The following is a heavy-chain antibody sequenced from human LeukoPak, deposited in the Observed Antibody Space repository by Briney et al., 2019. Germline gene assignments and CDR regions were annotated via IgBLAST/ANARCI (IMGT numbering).Heavy chain of an antibody. CDR2: IYHSGST. V-gene: IGHV4-30-2*01. CDR3: ARDYIRGGGFDY. J-gene: IGHJ4*02. CDR1: GGSISSGGYY. Sequence: SETLSLTCTVSGGSISSGGYYWSWIRQPPGKGLEWIGYIYHSGSTYYNPSLKSRVTISVDRSKNQFSLKLSSVTAADTAVYYCARDYIRGGGFDYWGQGALVTVSS. D-gene: IGHD3-10*01.